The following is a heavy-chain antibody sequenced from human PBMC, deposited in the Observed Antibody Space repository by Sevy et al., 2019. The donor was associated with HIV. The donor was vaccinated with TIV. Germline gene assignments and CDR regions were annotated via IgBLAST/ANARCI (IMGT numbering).Heavy chain of an antibody. J-gene: IGHJ4*01. D-gene: IGHD5-18*01. V-gene: IGHV4-61*02. Sequence: SETLSLTCTVSSSSISSGTYYWSWIRQPAGKGLEWIGRIYTSGSTTYNPSLKSRVTMSVDKSKNQFSLKLSSVTAADTAVYYCVRETQLWPQGRPFDYWGQGTLVTVSS. CDR2: IYTSGST. CDR3: VRETQLWPQGRPFDY. CDR1: SSSISSGTYY.